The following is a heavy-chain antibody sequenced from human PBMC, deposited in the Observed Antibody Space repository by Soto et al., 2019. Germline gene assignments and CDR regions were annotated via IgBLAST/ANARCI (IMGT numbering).Heavy chain of an antibody. Sequence: QVQLVQSGAEVKKPRSSVKVSCKASGGTFSSYTISWVRQAPGQGLEWMGRIIPILGIANYAQKFQGRVTITADKSTSTAYMELRSLRSEDTAVYYCARGGSEGYCSGGSCYVYWGQGTLVTVSS. CDR3: ARGGSEGYCSGGSCYVY. V-gene: IGHV1-69*02. CDR1: GGTFSSYT. J-gene: IGHJ4*02. CDR2: IIPILGIA. D-gene: IGHD2-15*01.